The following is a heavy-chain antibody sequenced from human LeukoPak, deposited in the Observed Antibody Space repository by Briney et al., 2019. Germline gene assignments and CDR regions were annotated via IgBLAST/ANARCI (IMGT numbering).Heavy chain of an antibody. J-gene: IGHJ4*02. CDR2: ITANGDTT. Sequence: GGSLRLSCVGSGFIFRSYAVTWVRQAPGKGLDWVSSITANGDTTYYADSVKGRFTISRDNSKNTLYLQMNSLRAEDTAVYYCARELAHDSSGLDYWGQGTLVTVSS. CDR3: ARELAHDSSGLDY. CDR1: GFIFRSYA. V-gene: IGHV3-23*01. D-gene: IGHD3-22*01.